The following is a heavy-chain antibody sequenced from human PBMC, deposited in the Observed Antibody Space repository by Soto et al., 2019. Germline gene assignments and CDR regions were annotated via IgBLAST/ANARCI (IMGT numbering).Heavy chain of an antibody. CDR1: GFTFSSYA. CDR2: ISGSGGNT. V-gene: IGHV3-23*01. Sequence: EVQLLESGGALVQPGGSLRLSCAASGFTFSSYAMSWVRQAPGKGLEWVSAISGSGGNTYYADSVKGPFTISRDNSKNTLYLQMNSLRAEDTDVYYWARDYRGLAVAGTIDYWGQGTLVTVSS. J-gene: IGHJ4*02. D-gene: IGHD6-19*01. CDR3: ARDYRGLAVAGTIDY.